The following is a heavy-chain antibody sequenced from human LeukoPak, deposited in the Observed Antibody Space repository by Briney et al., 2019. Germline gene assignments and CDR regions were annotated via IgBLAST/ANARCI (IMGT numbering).Heavy chain of an antibody. CDR1: GFTFRDYY. D-gene: IGHD5-12*01. CDR3: ARLGWATAPLDY. V-gene: IGHV3-11*06. J-gene: IGHJ4*02. Sequence: GGSLRLSCAASGFTFRDYYMGWIRQAPGKGLEWVSYISSSSSYTNYADSVKGRFTISRDNAKNSLYLQMNSLRAEDTAVYYCARLGWATAPLDYWGQGTLVTVSS. CDR2: ISSSSSYT.